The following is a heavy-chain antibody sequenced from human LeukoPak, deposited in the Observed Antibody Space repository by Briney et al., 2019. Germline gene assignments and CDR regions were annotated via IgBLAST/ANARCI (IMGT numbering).Heavy chain of an antibody. CDR1: GFTFSSYS. Sequence: GGSLRLSCAASGFTFSSYSMNWVRQAPGKGLEWVSSISSSSSYIYYADSVKGRLTISRDNAKNSLYLQMNSLRAEDTAVYYCARVGYCSGGSCYRGSDNFDYWGQGTLVTVSS. CDR2: ISSSSSYI. J-gene: IGHJ4*02. CDR3: ARVGYCSGGSCYRGSDNFDY. V-gene: IGHV3-21*01. D-gene: IGHD2-15*01.